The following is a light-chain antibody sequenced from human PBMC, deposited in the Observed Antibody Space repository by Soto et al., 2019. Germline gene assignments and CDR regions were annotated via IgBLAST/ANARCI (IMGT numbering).Light chain of an antibody. CDR2: DVS. Sequence: QSALTQPASVSGSPGQSITISCTGTSSDVGGYNYVSWYQHYPGKAPKLMIYDVSNRPSGVSNLFSGSKSGNTASLTISGLQAEDEADYYCSSYTSSSTLVFGGGTKLTVL. CDR3: SSYTSSSTLV. CDR1: SSDVGGYNY. J-gene: IGLJ2*01. V-gene: IGLV2-14*03.